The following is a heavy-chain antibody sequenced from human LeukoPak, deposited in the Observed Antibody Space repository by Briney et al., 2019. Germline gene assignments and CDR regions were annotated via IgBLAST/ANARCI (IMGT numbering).Heavy chain of an antibody. CDR2: IRSKANSYAT. J-gene: IGHJ4*02. CDR1: GFTFSGSA. V-gene: IGHV3-73*01. D-gene: IGHD2-15*01. Sequence: PGGSLRLSCAASGFTFSGSAMHWVRQASGKGLEWVGRIRSKANSYATAYAASVKGRFTISRDDSKNTAYLQMNSLKTEDTAVYYCYCSGGSCYPFNDYWGQGTLVTVSS. CDR3: YCSGGSCYPFNDY.